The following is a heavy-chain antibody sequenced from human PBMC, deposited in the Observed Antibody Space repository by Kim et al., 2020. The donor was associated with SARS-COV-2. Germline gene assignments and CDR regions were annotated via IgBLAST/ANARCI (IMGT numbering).Heavy chain of an antibody. D-gene: IGHD3-22*01. V-gene: IGHV3-30*01. CDR3: ARGHSSGYNFDY. J-gene: IGHJ4*02. Sequence: YYPDSVKGRFTISRDNSKNTLYLQMNSLRPEDTAVYYCARGHSSGYNFDYWGQGTLVTVSS.